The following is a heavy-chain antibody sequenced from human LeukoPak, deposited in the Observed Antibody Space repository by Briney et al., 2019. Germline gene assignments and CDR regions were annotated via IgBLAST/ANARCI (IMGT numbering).Heavy chain of an antibody. V-gene: IGHV1-3*01. CDR2: INAGNGNT. CDR3: ARRIPCGGDCDSNYYGMDV. J-gene: IGHJ6*02. CDR1: GYTFTSYA. D-gene: IGHD2-21*02. Sequence: ASVKVSCKASGYTFTSYAMHWVRQAPGQRLEWMGWINAGNGNTKYSQKFQGRVTITRDTSASTAYMELSSLRSEDTAVYYCARRIPCGGDCDSNYYGMDVWGQGTTVTVS.